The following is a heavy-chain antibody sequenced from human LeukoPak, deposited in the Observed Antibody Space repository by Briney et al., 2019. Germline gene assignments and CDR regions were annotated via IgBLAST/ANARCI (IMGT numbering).Heavy chain of an antibody. V-gene: IGHV4-39*01. J-gene: IGHJ4*02. Sequence: SETLSLTCTVSGGSISSSSYYWGWIRQPPGKGLEWIGSIYYSGSTYYNPSLKSRVTISVDTSKNQFSLKLSSVTAADTAVYYCARHRAGGIYYDSSGYLDYWGQGTLVTVSS. D-gene: IGHD3-22*01. CDR3: ARHRAGGIYYDSSGYLDY. CDR1: GGSISSSSYY. CDR2: IYYSGST.